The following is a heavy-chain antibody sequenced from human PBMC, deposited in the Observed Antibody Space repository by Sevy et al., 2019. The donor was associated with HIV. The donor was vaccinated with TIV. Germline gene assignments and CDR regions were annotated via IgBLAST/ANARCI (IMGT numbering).Heavy chain of an antibody. D-gene: IGHD5-18*01. CDR3: AKESGYAYGHDY. V-gene: IGHV3-30*02. CDR1: GFIFSNYA. Sequence: GGSLRLSCAASGFIFSNYAMHWVRQAPGKGLEWVAFIRHDGNNKYYIDSVKGRFTISRDNSKNTVFLQMNSLRADGTAMYYCAKESGYAYGHDYWGQGTLVTVSS. J-gene: IGHJ4*02. CDR2: IRHDGNNK.